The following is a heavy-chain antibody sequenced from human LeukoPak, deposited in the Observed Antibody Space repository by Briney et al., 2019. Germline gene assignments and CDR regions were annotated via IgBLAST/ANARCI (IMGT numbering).Heavy chain of an antibody. CDR2: ISGGGGST. CDR1: GFTFTSYS. V-gene: IGHV3-23*01. CDR3: AKDSDSSGYDSVY. D-gene: IGHD5-12*01. J-gene: IGHJ4*02. Sequence: PGGSLRLSCAASGFTFTSYSMNWVRQAPGKGLEWVSTISGGGGSTYYADSVKGRFTISRDNSKNTLYLQVNSLRAEDTAVYYCAKDSDSSGYDSVYWGQGTLVTVSS.